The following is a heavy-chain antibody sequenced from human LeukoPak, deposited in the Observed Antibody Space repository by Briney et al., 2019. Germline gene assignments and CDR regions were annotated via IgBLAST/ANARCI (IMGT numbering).Heavy chain of an antibody. D-gene: IGHD6-13*01. CDR3: ARGQRFRGVAAAGGY. V-gene: IGHV1-8*01. CDR2: MNPNSGNT. CDR1: GYTLTSYD. Sequence: ATVKVSCKASGYTLTSYDINWVRQATGQGLEWMGWMNPNSGNTGYAQKFQGRVTMTRNTSISTAYMELSSLRSEDTAVYYCARGQRFRGVAAAGGYWGQGTLVTVSS. J-gene: IGHJ4*02.